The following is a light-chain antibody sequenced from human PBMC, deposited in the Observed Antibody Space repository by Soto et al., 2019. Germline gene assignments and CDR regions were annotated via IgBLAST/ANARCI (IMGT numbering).Light chain of an antibody. CDR2: GAS. V-gene: IGKV3-15*01. CDR3: QQYTNWPPWT. CDR1: QSVSRD. Sequence: EIVMTQSPATLSVSPGERATLSCMASQSVSRDLAWYQQKPGQAPRLLIYGASTRAAGIPARFSGSGSGTDFTLTISSLQSEDFAVYYCQQYTNWPPWTFGRGTKVDIK. J-gene: IGKJ1*01.